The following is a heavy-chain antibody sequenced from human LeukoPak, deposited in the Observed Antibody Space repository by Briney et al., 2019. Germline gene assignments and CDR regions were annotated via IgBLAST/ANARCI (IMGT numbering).Heavy chain of an antibody. CDR3: AKDSSSSWFGGDSK. CDR2: ISYDGSNK. J-gene: IGHJ4*02. V-gene: IGHV3-30*18. D-gene: IGHD6-13*01. CDR1: GFTFSNYG. Sequence: PGGSLRLSCAASGFTFSNYGLHWVRQAPGKGLEWVALISYDGSNKNYADSVKGRFTISRDNSKNTLYLHMNSLRAEDTAVYYCAKDSSSSWFGGDSKWGQGTLVTVSS.